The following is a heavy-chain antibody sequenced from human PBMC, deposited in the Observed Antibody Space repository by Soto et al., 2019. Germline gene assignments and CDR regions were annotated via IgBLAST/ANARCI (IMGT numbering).Heavy chain of an antibody. CDR1: GYTFTNFA. J-gene: IGHJ4*02. Sequence: ASVKVSCKASGYTFTNFAIHWVRQAPGQRLEWLGWINAGNGNTKYSQKFQARVTITRDTSASTAYMELSSLTSEDTAVYYCARAPQEYGYSSYFDFWGQGTQVTVSS. CDR3: ARAPQEYGYSSYFDF. CDR2: INAGNGNT. D-gene: IGHD5-18*01. V-gene: IGHV1-3*01.